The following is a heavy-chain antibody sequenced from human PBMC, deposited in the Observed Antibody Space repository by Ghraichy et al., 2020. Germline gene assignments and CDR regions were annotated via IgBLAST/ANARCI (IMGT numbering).Heavy chain of an antibody. V-gene: IGHV1-8*01. CDR1: GYTFTSYD. D-gene: IGHD2-15*01. J-gene: IGHJ6*02. CDR2: MNPNSGNT. Sequence: ASVKVSCKASGYTFTSYDINWVRQATGQGLEWMGWMNPNSGNTGYAQKFQGRVTMTRNTSISTAYMELSSLRSEDTAVYYCARGWDRDGSGGSRTSGFYYYGMDVWGQGTTVTVSS. CDR3: ARGWDRDGSGGSRTSGFYYYGMDV.